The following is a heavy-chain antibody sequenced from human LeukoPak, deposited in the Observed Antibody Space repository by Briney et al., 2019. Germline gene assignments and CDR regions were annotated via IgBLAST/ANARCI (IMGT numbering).Heavy chain of an antibody. J-gene: IGHJ4*02. Sequence: SETLSLTCAVSGGSISSSNWWSWVRQPPGKGLEWIGEIYHSGSTNYSPSLKSRVTISVNKSKNQFSLKLSSVTAADTAVYYCASGQQQLGFDYWGQGTLVTVSS. D-gene: IGHD6-13*01. V-gene: IGHV4-4*02. CDR2: IYHSGST. CDR3: ASGQQQLGFDY. CDR1: GGSISSSNW.